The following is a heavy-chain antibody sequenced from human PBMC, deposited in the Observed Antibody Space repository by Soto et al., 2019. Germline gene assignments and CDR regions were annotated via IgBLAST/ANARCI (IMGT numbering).Heavy chain of an antibody. D-gene: IGHD1-20*01. CDR2: ISSSSSYI. CDR3: ARGRELPAPPYIDF. CDR1: GFTFSSYS. Sequence: GGSLRLSCAASGFTFSSYSMNWVRQAPGKGLEWVSSISSSSSYIYYADSVKGRFTISRDNAKNSLYLQMNSLRAEDTAVYYCARGRELPAPPYIDFWGQGTLVTVSS. J-gene: IGHJ4*02. V-gene: IGHV3-21*01.